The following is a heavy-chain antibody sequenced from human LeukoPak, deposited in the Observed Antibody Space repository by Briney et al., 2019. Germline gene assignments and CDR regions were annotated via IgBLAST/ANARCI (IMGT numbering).Heavy chain of an antibody. Sequence: ASVKVSCKASGYTFTSYGISWVRQAPGQGLEWMGWISAYNGNTNYAQKLQGRVTMTTDTSTSTAYMELRSLRSDDTAVYYCARDRRAYYDFWSGYPNAFDIWGQGTMVTVSS. J-gene: IGHJ3*02. CDR1: GYTFTSYG. CDR3: ARDRRAYYDFWSGYPNAFDI. V-gene: IGHV1-18*01. D-gene: IGHD3-3*01. CDR2: ISAYNGNT.